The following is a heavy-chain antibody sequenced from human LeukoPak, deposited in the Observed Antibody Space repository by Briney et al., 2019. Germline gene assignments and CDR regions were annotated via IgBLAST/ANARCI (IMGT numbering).Heavy chain of an antibody. Sequence: ASVKVSCKASGYSHYMHWVRQAPGQGLEWMGIISPSGGSTDYAQKLRGRITMTRDTSTSTVYMDLSSLTSEDTAMYYCATLGDGSSDIDCWGQGTLVTVSS. J-gene: IGHJ4*02. D-gene: IGHD6-13*01. CDR2: ISPSGGST. CDR1: GYSHY. CDR3: ATLGDGSSDIDC. V-gene: IGHV1-46*04.